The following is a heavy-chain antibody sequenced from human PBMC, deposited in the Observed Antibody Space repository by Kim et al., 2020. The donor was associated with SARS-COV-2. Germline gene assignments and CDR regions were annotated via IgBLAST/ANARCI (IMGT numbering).Heavy chain of an antibody. Sequence: GSTNYNPSLKSRVTISVDTSKNQFSLKLSSVTAADTAVYYCARGPGSGSYWGQGTLVTVSS. CDR3: ARGPGSGSY. D-gene: IGHD3-10*01. CDR2: GST. V-gene: IGHV4-34*01. J-gene: IGHJ4*02.